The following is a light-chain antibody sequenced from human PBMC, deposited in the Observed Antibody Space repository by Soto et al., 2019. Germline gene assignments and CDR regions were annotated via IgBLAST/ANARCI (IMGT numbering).Light chain of an antibody. Sequence: DIQMTQSPSTLSASVGDRVSITCRASQSVSTWLAWYQQKPGKAPQLLIFKASTLDSGVPSRFSGSGSGTEFTLTITSLQPDDCATYYCQQYNVRSPWTFGQGTKVEIK. CDR1: QSVSTW. V-gene: IGKV1-5*03. CDR3: QQYNVRSPWT. J-gene: IGKJ1*01. CDR2: KAS.